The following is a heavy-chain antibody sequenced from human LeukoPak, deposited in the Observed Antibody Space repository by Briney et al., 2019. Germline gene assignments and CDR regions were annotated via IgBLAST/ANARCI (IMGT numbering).Heavy chain of an antibody. CDR2: IYSGGTT. J-gene: IGHJ6*03. CDR1: GFTVSSNF. V-gene: IGHV3-53*01. CDR3: ARDGYGYNYMDV. D-gene: IGHD1-1*01. Sequence: PGGSLRLSCAASGFTVSSNFMSWVRQVPGKGLEWVSVIYSGGTTEYADSVKGRFTISRDNSKNTLYLQMDSLRVEGTAMYYCARDGYGYNYMDVWGKGTTVTVSS.